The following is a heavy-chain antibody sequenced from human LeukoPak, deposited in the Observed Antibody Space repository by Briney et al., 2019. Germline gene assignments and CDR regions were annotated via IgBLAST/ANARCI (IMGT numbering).Heavy chain of an antibody. CDR2: IYYRGST. J-gene: IGHJ4*02. CDR3: ARGSLTGTTYYFDS. D-gene: IGHD1-20*01. Sequence: SETLSLTCTVSGGSISSYYWSWIRQPPGKGLEWIVYIYYRGSTNYNPTLKSRLTIPVDTSKNQLALKLSSVTAADTAVYYCARGSLTGTTYYFDSWGQGTLVTVSS. V-gene: IGHV4-59*01. CDR1: GGSISSYY.